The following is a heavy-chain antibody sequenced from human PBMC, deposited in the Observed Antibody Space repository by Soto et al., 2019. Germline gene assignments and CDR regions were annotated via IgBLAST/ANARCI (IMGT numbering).Heavy chain of an antibody. CDR1: GFSLTTIGVG. V-gene: IGHV2-5*02. Sequence: QITLKESGPPLVKPTQTLTLICTFSGFSLTTIGVGVGWIRQPPGKALEWLALIYWDDDKSYSPSLKSRLTITKDTSKNQVFFTMTNMDPVDTGTFYCAHSRYQGTFDIWGQGTMVTVSS. J-gene: IGHJ3*02. D-gene: IGHD2-2*01. CDR2: IYWDDDK. CDR3: AHSRYQGTFDI.